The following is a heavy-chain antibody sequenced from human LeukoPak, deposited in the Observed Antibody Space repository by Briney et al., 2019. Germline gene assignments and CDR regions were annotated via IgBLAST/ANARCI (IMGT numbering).Heavy chain of an antibody. CDR1: GGSISSSSYY. CDR3: ARHGPSKRRYDSSGYYYVRWYGHLDY. J-gene: IGHJ4*02. D-gene: IGHD3-22*01. Sequence: SETLSLTCTVSGGSISSSSYYWGWIRQPPGKGLEWIGYIYYSGSTNYNPSLKSRVTISVDTSKNQFSLKLSSVTAADTAVYYCARHGPSKRRYDSSGYYYVRWYGHLDYWGQGTLVTVSS. CDR2: IYYSGST. V-gene: IGHV4-61*05.